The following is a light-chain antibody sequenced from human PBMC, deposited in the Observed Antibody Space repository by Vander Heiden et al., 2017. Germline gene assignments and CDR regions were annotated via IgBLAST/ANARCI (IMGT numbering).Light chain of an antibody. CDR2: GAA. Sequence: PSSLSASIGASVTITGRTSHVLRNDLGWYQQKPGQEPKGLIYGAAPIHSGVTSGLSGSGSGTDVVITSSGMQHEDSATFFCRQDYSYPRTFGQGTKVEIK. V-gene: IGKV1-6*01. J-gene: IGKJ1*01. CDR1: HVLRND. CDR3: RQDYSYPRT.